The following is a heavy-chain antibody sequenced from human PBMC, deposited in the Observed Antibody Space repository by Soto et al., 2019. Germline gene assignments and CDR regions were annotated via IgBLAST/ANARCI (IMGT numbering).Heavy chain of an antibody. Sequence: QVQLVQSGAEVKKPGASVKVSCKASGSTFNSYYIHWVRQAPGQGLEWMGWINPNSDVTGYAQSFQGRVTMTRDMSMTTAYMDLNRLRSDDTSGYYFVRVGLNKNYDFDFWGQGTLITVSS. CDR2: INPNSDVT. CDR3: VRVGLNKNYDFDF. J-gene: IGHJ4*02. V-gene: IGHV1-2*02. CDR1: GSTFNSYY. D-gene: IGHD3-16*01.